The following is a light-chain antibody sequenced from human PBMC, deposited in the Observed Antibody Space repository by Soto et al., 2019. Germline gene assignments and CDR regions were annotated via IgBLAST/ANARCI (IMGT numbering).Light chain of an antibody. Sequence: EIVMTQSPATLSVSPGERATLSCRASQSVSSNLAWYQQKPGQAPRLLIYGASTRSTGISASFSGSGSGTEFTLTISSLQSEDFAVYYCQQYDTWPVGFGQGTKLEIK. CDR2: GAS. CDR3: QQYDTWPVG. J-gene: IGKJ2*03. V-gene: IGKV3-15*01. CDR1: QSVSSN.